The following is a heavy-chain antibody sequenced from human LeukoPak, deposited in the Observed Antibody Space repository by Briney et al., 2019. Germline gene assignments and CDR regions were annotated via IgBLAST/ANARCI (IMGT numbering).Heavy chain of an antibody. J-gene: IGHJ4*02. CDR3: ATGSSGWIDY. Sequence: GGSLRLSCAVSGFTFSSDTMNWVRQAPGKGLEWVSHISSSSSTIYYADSVKGRFTFSRDNAKNSLFLQMNSLRVEDTAVYYCATGSSGWIDYWGQGTLVTVSS. V-gene: IGHV3-48*01. D-gene: IGHD6-19*01. CDR1: GFTFSSDT. CDR2: ISSSSSTI.